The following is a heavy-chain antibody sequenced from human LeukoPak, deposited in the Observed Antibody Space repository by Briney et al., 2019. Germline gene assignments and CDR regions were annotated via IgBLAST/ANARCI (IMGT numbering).Heavy chain of an antibody. CDR1: GYTFTSYS. D-gene: IGHD3-3*01. CDR2: ISAYNGNT. CDR3: ARGWSPAYYDFWSGYYPTSYGMDV. V-gene: IGHV1-18*01. J-gene: IGHJ6*02. Sequence: ASVKVSCKASGYTFTSYSISWVRQAPGQGLEWMGWISAYNGNTNYAQKLQGRVTMTTDTSTSTAYMELRSLRSDDTAVYYCARGWSPAYYDFWSGYYPTSYGMDVWGQGTTVTVSS.